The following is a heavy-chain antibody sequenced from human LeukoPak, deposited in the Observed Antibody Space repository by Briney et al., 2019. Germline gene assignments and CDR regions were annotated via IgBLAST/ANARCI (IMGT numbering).Heavy chain of an antibody. Sequence: GGSLRLSCAASGGTFSSYSMNWVRQAPGKGLEWVGSISSSSSYIYYADSVKGRFTISRDNANNSLNLQMNSLRAEDTAVYYCARDGFSLPHSSITGTAYYYYYYMDVWGKGTTVTVSS. CDR2: ISSSSSYI. J-gene: IGHJ6*03. D-gene: IGHD1-20*01. V-gene: IGHV3-21*01. CDR3: ARDGFSLPHSSITGTAYYYYYYMDV. CDR1: GGTFSSYS.